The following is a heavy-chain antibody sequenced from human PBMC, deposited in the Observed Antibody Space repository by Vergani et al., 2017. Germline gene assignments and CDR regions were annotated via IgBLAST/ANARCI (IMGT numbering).Heavy chain of an antibody. D-gene: IGHD3-3*01. J-gene: IGHJ2*01. V-gene: IGHV3-7*01. CDR3: ARTPRITIFGVAWYFDL. Sequence: EVQLVESGGGLVQPGGSLRLSCAASGFTFSSYWMSWVRQAPGKGLEWVANIKQDGSEKYYVDSVKGRLTISRDNTKNSLYLQMNSLRAEDTAVYYCARTPRITIFGVAWYFDLWGRGTLVTVSS. CDR2: IKQDGSEK. CDR1: GFTFSSYW.